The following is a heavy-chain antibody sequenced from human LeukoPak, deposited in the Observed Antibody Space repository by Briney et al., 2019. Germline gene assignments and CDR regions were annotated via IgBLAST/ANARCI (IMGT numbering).Heavy chain of an antibody. CDR1: GFTFSSYS. J-gene: IGHJ4*02. CDR3: GRGHWGLDY. CDR2: VSSSSSTI. V-gene: IGHV3-48*04. Sequence: GGSLRLSCAASGFTFSSYSMNWVRQAPGQGLEWVSYVSSSSSTIYYADSVKGRFTISRDNAKNSLYLHMNSLRAEDTVVYYCGRGHWGLDYWGQGALVTVSS. D-gene: IGHD7-27*01.